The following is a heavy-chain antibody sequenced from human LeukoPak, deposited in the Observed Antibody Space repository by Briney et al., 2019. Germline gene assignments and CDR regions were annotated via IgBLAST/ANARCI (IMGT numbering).Heavy chain of an antibody. CDR1: GGSISSYY. CDR2: IHYTGDT. J-gene: IGHJ5*02. D-gene: IGHD3-10*01. Sequence: SETLSLTCTVSGGSISSYYWSWIRQPPGKGLEWIGYIHYTGDTNYNPSLNSRVTISLDTSKNQFSLKVTSVTAADTAVYYCARKGEHYYDSGKLWPAWFDPWGQGTLVTVSS. V-gene: IGHV4-59*01. CDR3: ARKGEHYYDSGKLWPAWFDP.